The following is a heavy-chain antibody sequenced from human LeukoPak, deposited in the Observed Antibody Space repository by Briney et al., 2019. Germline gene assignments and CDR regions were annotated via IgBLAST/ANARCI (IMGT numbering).Heavy chain of an antibody. D-gene: IGHD4-17*01. J-gene: IGHJ4*02. Sequence: SGGSVRLSCAASGFTFSSYSMNWVRQAPGKGLEWVSSISSSSSYIYYADSVKGRFTISRDNAKNSLYLQVNSLRAEDTAMYYCARDATVTTPYFDYWGQGTLVTVSS. CDR2: ISSSSSYI. CDR1: GFTFSSYS. V-gene: IGHV3-21*01. CDR3: ARDATVTTPYFDY.